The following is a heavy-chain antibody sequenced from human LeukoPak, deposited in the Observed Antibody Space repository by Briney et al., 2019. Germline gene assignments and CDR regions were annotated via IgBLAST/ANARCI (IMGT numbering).Heavy chain of an antibody. D-gene: IGHD6-6*01. Sequence: GGSLRLSCAASGFTFDDYAMHWVRQPPGKGLEWVSLISGDGGSTYYADSVKGRFTISRDNSKNSLYLQMNSLRAEDTAVYYCAKYSRLVVPADEPTYYYYMDVWGTGTTVTVSS. J-gene: IGHJ6*03. CDR3: AKYSRLVVPADEPTYYYYMDV. V-gene: IGHV3-43*02. CDR2: ISGDGGST. CDR1: GFTFDDYA.